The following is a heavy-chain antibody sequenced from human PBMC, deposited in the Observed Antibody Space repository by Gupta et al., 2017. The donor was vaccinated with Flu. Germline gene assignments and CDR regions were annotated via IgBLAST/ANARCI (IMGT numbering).Heavy chain of an antibody. D-gene: IGHD2-15*01. CDR2: IIPIFGTA. Sequence: INWGRQAPGQGVEGMGGIIPIFGTANYAQKFRGRVTLTADESTSTAYMELSGLRSEDTAVYYCARKGGGHCSGGSCYSFDYWGQGTLVTDSS. CDR3: ARKGGGHCSGGSCYSFDY. J-gene: IGHJ4*02. V-gene: IGHV1-69*01.